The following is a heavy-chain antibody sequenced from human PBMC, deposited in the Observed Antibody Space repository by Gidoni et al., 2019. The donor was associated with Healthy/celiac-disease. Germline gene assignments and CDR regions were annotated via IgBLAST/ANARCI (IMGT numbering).Heavy chain of an antibody. J-gene: IGHJ4*02. CDR3: ARHVRSYYYDSGSFWY. D-gene: IGHD3-10*01. CDR2: IDHSDSYN. V-gene: IGHV5-10-1*01. Sequence: HMPWKGLEWMGTIDHSDSYNNYRPSFQGPVIISSDTSIITAYLQWISLNAPAITIYYCARHVRSYYYDSGSFWYWGQGTLVTVSS.